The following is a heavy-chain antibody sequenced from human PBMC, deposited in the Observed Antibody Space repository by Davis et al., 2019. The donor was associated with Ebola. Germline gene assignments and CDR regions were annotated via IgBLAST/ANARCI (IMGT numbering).Heavy chain of an antibody. V-gene: IGHV3-74*01. CDR2: INSDGSST. J-gene: IGHJ4*02. D-gene: IGHD6-6*01. CDR3: ARGSSKYSSSSPENDY. CDR1: GFTFSSYA. Sequence: GESLKISCAASGFTFSSYAMSWVRQAPGKGLVWVSRINSDGSSTSYADSVKGRFTISRDNAKNTLYLQMNSLRAEDTAVYYCARGSSKYSSSSPENDYWGQGTLVTVSS.